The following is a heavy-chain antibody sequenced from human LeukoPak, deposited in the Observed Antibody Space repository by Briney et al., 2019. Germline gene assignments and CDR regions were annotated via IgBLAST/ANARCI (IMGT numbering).Heavy chain of an antibody. J-gene: IGHJ6*03. V-gene: IGHV4-39*07. CDR3: ARDFSSSSSVYYYYMDV. Sequence: SETLSLTCTVSGGSISSSSYYWGWIRQPPGKGLEWIGSIYYSGSTYYNPSLKSRVTISVDTSKNQFSLKLSSVTAADTAVYYCARDFSSSSSVYYYYMDVWGKGTTVTVSS. D-gene: IGHD6-6*01. CDR1: GGSISSSSYY. CDR2: IYYSGST.